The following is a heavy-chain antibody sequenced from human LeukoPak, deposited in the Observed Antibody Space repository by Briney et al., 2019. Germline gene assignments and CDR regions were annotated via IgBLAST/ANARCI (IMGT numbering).Heavy chain of an antibody. CDR3: AKESTVRGVIYYFDY. Sequence: GGSLRLSCAASGFTFSSYAMSWVRQAPRKGLEWVSAISGSGGSTYYADSVKGRFTISRDNSKNTLYLQMNSLRAEDTAVYYCAKESTVRGVIYYFDYWGQGTLVTVSS. CDR1: GFTFSSYA. J-gene: IGHJ4*02. D-gene: IGHD3-10*01. V-gene: IGHV3-23*01. CDR2: ISGSGGST.